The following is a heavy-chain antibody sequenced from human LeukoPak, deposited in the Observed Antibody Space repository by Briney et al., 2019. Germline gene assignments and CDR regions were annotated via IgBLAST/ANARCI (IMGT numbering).Heavy chain of an antibody. J-gene: IGHJ5*02. Sequence: SETLSLTCAVYGGSFSNYYWSWIRQPPGKGLEWIGYIYYSGSTNYNPSLKSRVTISVDTSKNQFSLKLSSVTAADTAVYYCARVSPLGGWFDPWGQGTLVTVSS. CDR2: IYYSGST. D-gene: IGHD3-16*01. CDR1: GGSFSNYY. V-gene: IGHV4-59*01. CDR3: ARVSPLGGWFDP.